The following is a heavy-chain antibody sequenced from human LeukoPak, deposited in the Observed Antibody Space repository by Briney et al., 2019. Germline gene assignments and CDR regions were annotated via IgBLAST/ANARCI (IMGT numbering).Heavy chain of an antibody. CDR2: ITSSGDGT. CDR1: GFTFSIYA. D-gene: IGHD3-22*01. V-gene: IGHV3-23*01. J-gene: IGHJ4*02. Sequence: GGSLRLSCAASGFTFSIYAMSWVRQAPGKGLQWVSSITSSGDGTYYADSVKGRFTISRDNSKNMLYLQMNSLRVEDTAVYFCAKDRPNYYGSNGHYYRRDGDYWGQGTLVTVSS. CDR3: AKDRPNYYGSNGHYYRRDGDY.